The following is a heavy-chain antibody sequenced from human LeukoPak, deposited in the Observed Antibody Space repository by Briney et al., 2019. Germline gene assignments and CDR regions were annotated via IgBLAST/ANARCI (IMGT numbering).Heavy chain of an antibody. J-gene: IGHJ6*03. D-gene: IGHD3-10*01. CDR2: IRYDGNNK. CDR1: GFTFSTYG. V-gene: IGHV3-30*02. Sequence: GGSPRLSCAASGFTFSTYGMHWVRQAPGKGLEWVAFIRYDGNNKYYGDTVKGRITISRDNSKNTLYLQMNSLRAEDTAVYYCAKPRDWFGENYYMDVWGKGTTVTVSS. CDR3: AKPRDWFGENYYMDV.